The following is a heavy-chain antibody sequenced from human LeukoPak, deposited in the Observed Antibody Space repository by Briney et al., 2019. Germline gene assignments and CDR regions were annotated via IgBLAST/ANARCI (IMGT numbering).Heavy chain of an antibody. J-gene: IGHJ4*02. CDR1: GFTFSCYA. D-gene: IGHD6-13*01. CDR2: ISGSGGST. CDR3: AKSQLIAAAQHRIYYFDY. Sequence: GGSLRLSCAASGFTFSCYAMSWVRQAPGKGLEWVSAISGSGGSTYYADSVKGRFTISRDNSKNTLYLQMNSLRAEDTAVYYCAKSQLIAAAQHRIYYFDYWGQGTLVTVSS. V-gene: IGHV3-23*01.